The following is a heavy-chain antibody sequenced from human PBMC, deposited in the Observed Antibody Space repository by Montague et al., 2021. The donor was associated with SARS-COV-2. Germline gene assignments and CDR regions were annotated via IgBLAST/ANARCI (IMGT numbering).Heavy chain of an antibody. D-gene: IGHD3-9*01. Sequence: SETLSLTCTVSGSSISSETHYWGWIRQPPGKGLEWIGSIFYSGSTYYNSSLKSRVSISVDTSKNQFSLRLRSVTAAGTAVYYCASQPIPLTGSGEFDYWGPGTLVTVSS. CDR3: ASQPIPLTGSGEFDY. V-gene: IGHV4-39*01. J-gene: IGHJ4*02. CDR2: IFYSGST. CDR1: GSSISSETHY.